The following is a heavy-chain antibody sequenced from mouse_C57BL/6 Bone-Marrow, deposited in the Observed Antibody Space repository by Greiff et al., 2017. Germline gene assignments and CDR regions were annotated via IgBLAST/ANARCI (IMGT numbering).Heavy chain of an antibody. J-gene: IGHJ4*01. V-gene: IGHV5-4*01. Sequence: EVKLVESGGGLVKPGGSLKLSCAASGFTFSSYAMSWVRQTPEKRLEWVATISDGGSYTYYPDNVKGRFTISRDNAKNNLYLQMSHLKSEDTAMYYCARDYYGSSLIFYYYAMDYWGQGTSVTVSS. CDR2: ISDGGSYT. D-gene: IGHD1-1*01. CDR3: ARDYYGSSLIFYYYAMDY. CDR1: GFTFSSYA.